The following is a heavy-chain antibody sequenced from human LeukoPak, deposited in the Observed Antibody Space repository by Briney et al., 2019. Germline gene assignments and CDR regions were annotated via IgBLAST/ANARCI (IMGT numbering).Heavy chain of an antibody. CDR2: IYHSGST. D-gene: IGHD6-13*01. J-gene: IGHJ5*02. CDR3: ASSVIATAGINWFDP. V-gene: IGHV4-4*02. Sequence: SETLSLTCAVSGGSISSSNWWSWVRQPPGKGLEWIGEIYHSGSTNYNPSLKSRVTISVDKSKNQFSLKLSSVTAADTAVYYCASSVIATAGINWFDPWGQGTLVTVSS. CDR1: GGSISSSNW.